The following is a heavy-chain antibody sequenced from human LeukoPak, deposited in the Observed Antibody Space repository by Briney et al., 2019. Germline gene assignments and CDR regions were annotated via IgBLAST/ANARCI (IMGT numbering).Heavy chain of an antibody. CDR2: TSGSGSST. Sequence: GGSLRLSCAASGFTFSSYGMSWVRQAPGKGLEWVSATSGSGSSTYYADSVKGRFTISRENSRNTLYLQMNSLRVEDTAVCYCAKRGTGGSRTGDFDYWGQGTLVTVSS. V-gene: IGHV3-23*01. J-gene: IGHJ4*02. CDR1: GFTFSSYG. D-gene: IGHD1-26*01. CDR3: AKRGTGGSRTGDFDY.